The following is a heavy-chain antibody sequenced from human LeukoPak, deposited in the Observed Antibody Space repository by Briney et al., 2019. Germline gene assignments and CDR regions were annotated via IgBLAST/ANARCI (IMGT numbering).Heavy chain of an antibody. V-gene: IGHV1-69*06. CDR3: ASSTTVLNLDY. J-gene: IGHJ4*02. Sequence: GASVKVSCKASGGTFSSYAISWVRQAPGQGLEWMGGIIPIFGTANYAQKFQGRVTITADKSTSTAYMELSSLRSEDTAVYYCASSTTVLNLDYWGQGTLVTVSS. CDR2: IIPIFGTA. CDR1: GGTFSSYA. D-gene: IGHD4-23*01.